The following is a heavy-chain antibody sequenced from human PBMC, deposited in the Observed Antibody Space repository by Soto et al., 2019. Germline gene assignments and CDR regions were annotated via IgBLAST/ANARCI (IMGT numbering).Heavy chain of an antibody. CDR2: IIPMLGKA. Sequence: QVQLVQAGAEVKKPGSSVKVSCQASGGTFISYSTSWVRQAPGQGLEWMGGIIPMLGKANYAQEYQGRVTITADESTSTLYMELRGLRSADTAVYYCARVWSPSSYETTFDYWGQGPQVTVSS. D-gene: IGHD5-18*01. CDR3: ARVWSPSSYETTFDY. CDR1: GGTFISYS. J-gene: IGHJ4*02. V-gene: IGHV1-69*11.